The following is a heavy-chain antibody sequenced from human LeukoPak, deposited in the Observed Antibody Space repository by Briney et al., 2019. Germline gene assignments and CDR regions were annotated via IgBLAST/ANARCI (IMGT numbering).Heavy chain of an antibody. J-gene: IGHJ4*02. Sequence: PGGSLRLSCAASGFTFSSYSMNWVRQAPGKGLEWVSAISGSGGSTYYADSVKGRFTISRDNSKNTLYLQMNSLRAEDTAVYYCAKQFRRGYSYGPFDYWGQGTLVTVSS. D-gene: IGHD5-18*01. CDR1: GFTFSSYS. CDR3: AKQFRRGYSYGPFDY. CDR2: ISGSGGST. V-gene: IGHV3-23*01.